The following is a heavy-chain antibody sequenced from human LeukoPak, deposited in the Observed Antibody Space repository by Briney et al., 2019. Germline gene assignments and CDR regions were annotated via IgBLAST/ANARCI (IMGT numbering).Heavy chain of an antibody. Sequence: SLTQSRTSSRYIYGDYAMSGARQAGGQGLEWLGFIRSKVYGETTEYAASVKGRFTFSRDDSNSLAYLQMNILQTEDTAVYYCTRLVPYLDYWGQGTLVTVSS. D-gene: IGHD2-2*01. CDR3: TRLVPYLDY. CDR2: IRSKVYGETT. J-gene: IGHJ4*02. CDR1: RYIYGDYA. V-gene: IGHV3-49*04.